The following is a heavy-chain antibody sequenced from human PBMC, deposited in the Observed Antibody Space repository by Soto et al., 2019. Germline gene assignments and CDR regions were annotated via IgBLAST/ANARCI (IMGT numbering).Heavy chain of an antibody. J-gene: IGHJ4*02. Sequence: QVQLVESGGGVVQPGRSLRVSCAASGFTFSSYGMNWVRQAPGKGLEWVAIISYDGSDKYYADSVKGRFTISRDNSKNTLYLQMNSLRGEDTAVYYCAKNPESYAWGLEGYCDYWGQGTMVTVYS. CDR2: ISYDGSDK. V-gene: IGHV3-30*18. CDR1: GFTFSSYG. D-gene: IGHD3-16*01. CDR3: AKNPESYAWGLEGYCDY.